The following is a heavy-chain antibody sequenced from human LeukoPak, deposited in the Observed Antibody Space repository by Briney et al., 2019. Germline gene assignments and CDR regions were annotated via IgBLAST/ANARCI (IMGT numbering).Heavy chain of an antibody. CDR3: ARLHALGAEEFDL. CDR1: GGSISGDY. CDR2: IRYTGST. D-gene: IGHD3-16*01. Sequence: SETLSLTCTVSGGSISGDYWSWIRQSPGKGLEWIGYIRYTGSTNYNPSRNSRVTMSVDTPQNQFSLRLTSVTAADTAVYYCARLHALGAEEFDLWGQGALVTVSS. J-gene: IGHJ5*02. V-gene: IGHV4-59*12.